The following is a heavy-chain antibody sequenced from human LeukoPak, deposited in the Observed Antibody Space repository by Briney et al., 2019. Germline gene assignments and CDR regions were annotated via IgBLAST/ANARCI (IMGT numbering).Heavy chain of an antibody. V-gene: IGHV3-9*01. CDR2: ISWNSGSI. D-gene: IGHD5-18*01. J-gene: IGHJ4*02. CDR1: GFTFDDYA. CDR3: AREPDSDTALDY. Sequence: GGSLRLSCAASGFTFDDYAMHWVRQAPGKGLEWVSGISWNSGSIGYADSVKGRFTISRDNAKNSLYLQMNSLRAEDTAVYYCAREPDSDTALDYWGQGTLVTVSS.